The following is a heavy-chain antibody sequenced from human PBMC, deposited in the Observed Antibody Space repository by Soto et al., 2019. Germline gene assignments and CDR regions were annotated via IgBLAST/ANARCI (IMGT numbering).Heavy chain of an antibody. V-gene: IGHV4-59*01. CDR3: AREQIVGAKGADAFDI. J-gene: IGHJ3*02. CDR1: GGSISSYY. Sequence: SETLSLTCTVSGGSISSYYWSWIRQPPGKGLEWIGYIYYSGSTNYNPSLKSRVTISVDTSKNQFYLKLSSVTAADTAVYYCAREQIVGAKGADAFDIWGQGTMVTVSS. D-gene: IGHD1-26*01. CDR2: IYYSGST.